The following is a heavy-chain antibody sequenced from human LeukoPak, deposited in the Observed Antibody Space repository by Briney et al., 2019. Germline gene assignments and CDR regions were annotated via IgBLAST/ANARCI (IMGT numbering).Heavy chain of an antibody. Sequence: KPGGSLRLSCVASGFTFSSYWMSWVRQAPGKGLEWVANIKQDGSEKYYVDSVKGRFTISRDNAKNSLYLQMNSLRAEDTAVYYCARWVLLWFGDPRAFDIWGQGTMVTVSS. J-gene: IGHJ3*02. CDR2: IKQDGSEK. V-gene: IGHV3-7*01. CDR1: GFTFSSYW. CDR3: ARWVLLWFGDPRAFDI. D-gene: IGHD3-10*01.